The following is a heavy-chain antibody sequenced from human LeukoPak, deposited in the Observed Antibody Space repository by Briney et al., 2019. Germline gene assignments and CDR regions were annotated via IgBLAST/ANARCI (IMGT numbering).Heavy chain of an antibody. J-gene: IGHJ4*02. CDR3: ATLYDSSGYGTTVFDY. V-gene: IGHV1-2*02. Sequence: ASVKVSCKASGYTFTGYYMHWVRQAPGQGLEWMGWINPNSGGTNYAQKFQGRVTMTRDTSISTAYMELSRLRSDDTAVYYCATLYDSSGYGTTVFDYWGQGTLVTVSS. CDR2: INPNSGGT. D-gene: IGHD3-22*01. CDR1: GYTFTGYY.